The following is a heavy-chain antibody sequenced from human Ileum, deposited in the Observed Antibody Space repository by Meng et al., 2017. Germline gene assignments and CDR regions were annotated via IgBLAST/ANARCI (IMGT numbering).Heavy chain of an antibody. CDR2: TYYRSRWYN. CDR3: AGKDWGEGLDF. J-gene: IGHJ4*02. D-gene: IGHD7-27*01. Sequence: HVQLQQSGPGLVKPSPTLSLTSVISGDSVSSDTGAWNWIRQSPSRGLEWLGRTYYRSRWYNNYAVSVKSRITINPDTSKNQFSLQLNSVTPDDTAVYYCAGKDWGEGLDFWDQGTLVTVSS. CDR1: GDSVSSDTGA. V-gene: IGHV6-1*01.